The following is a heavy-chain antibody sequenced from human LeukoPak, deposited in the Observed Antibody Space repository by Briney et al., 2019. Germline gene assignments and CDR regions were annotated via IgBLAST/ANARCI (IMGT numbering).Heavy chain of an antibody. Sequence: GGSLRLSCAASGFIFGGYWMSWVRQAPGRGLEWVANTNPDGSIKYYVDSVNGRFTISRDNAKNSLYLQMSSLRAEDTAVYYCVSGFLQWLYWGQGTLVTVSS. V-gene: IGHV3-7*01. CDR3: VSGFLQWLY. D-gene: IGHD3-3*01. CDR2: TNPDGSIK. CDR1: GFIFGGYW. J-gene: IGHJ4*02.